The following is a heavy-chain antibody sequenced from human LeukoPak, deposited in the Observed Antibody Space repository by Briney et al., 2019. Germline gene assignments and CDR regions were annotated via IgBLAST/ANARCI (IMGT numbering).Heavy chain of an antibody. CDR2: LTDSGDAT. CDR3: ARGYSHNSGGWLDP. D-gene: IGHD5-12*01. CDR1: GFTFSHYA. Sequence: GGSLTLSCAVSGFTFSHYALSWVGQAPGTGLEWVGSLTDSGDATYYADSVKGRLTISRDDSNSTLYLHISGLRDEDTAVYYCARGYSHNSGGWLDPWGQGTLVTVSS. V-gene: IGHV3-23*01. J-gene: IGHJ5*02.